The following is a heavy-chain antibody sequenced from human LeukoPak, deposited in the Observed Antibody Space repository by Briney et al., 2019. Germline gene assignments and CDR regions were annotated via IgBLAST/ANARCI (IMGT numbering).Heavy chain of an antibody. CDR2: IYYGGST. J-gene: IGHJ4*02. D-gene: IGHD5-18*01. Sequence: PSETLSLTCTVSGGSFSGYYWSWIRQPPGKGLEWVGCIYYGGSTQYNPSLKSRVSMSLDASKNQLSLVLTSVTAADTAVYYCAIIPPGYTYGFDYWGQGTLVTVS. CDR1: GGSFSGYY. V-gene: IGHV4-59*08. CDR3: AIIPPGYTYGFDY.